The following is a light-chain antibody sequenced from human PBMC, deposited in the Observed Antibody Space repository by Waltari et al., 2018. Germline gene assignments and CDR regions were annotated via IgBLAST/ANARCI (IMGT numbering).Light chain of an antibody. V-gene: IGLV2-18*02. Sequence: ALTQPPPVSGSPRHSVTISCTGTTSDMCTYNRSYWYQQTPGTAPKLMIYDVSNRPSGVPDRFSGSKSGNTASLTISALQAEDEADYYCCSFTPSLTYVFGTGTKVTVL. CDR2: DVS. CDR1: TSDMCTYNR. CDR3: CSFTPSLTYV. J-gene: IGLJ1*01.